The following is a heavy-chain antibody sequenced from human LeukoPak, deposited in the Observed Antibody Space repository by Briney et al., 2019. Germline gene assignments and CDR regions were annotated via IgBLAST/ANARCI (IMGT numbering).Heavy chain of an antibody. V-gene: IGHV4-39*07. J-gene: IGHJ5*02. CDR3: ARLGRDNYNLDP. CDR1: GGSISSSSYY. Sequence: SETLSLTCTVSGGSISSSSYYWGWIRQPPGKGLEWIGSIYYSGSTYYNPSLKSRVTISVDTSKNQFSLKLSSVTAADTAVYYCARLGRDNYNLDPWGQGTLVTVSS. D-gene: IGHD1-20*01. CDR2: IYYSGST.